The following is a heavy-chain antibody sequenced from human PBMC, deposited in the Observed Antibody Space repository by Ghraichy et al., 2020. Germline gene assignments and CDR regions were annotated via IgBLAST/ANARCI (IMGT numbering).Heavy chain of an antibody. CDR3: ARDLSSPYYGIDV. Sequence: GGSLRLSCAVSGFTFSRHDMSWVRQAPGKGLEWISYISSSSLTIFYADSVKGRFTISRDNAKNSVYLQMNTLRDEDTAVYYCARDLSSPYYGIDVWGQGTTVTVSS. J-gene: IGHJ6*02. CDR1: GFTFSRHD. V-gene: IGHV3-48*02. CDR2: ISSSSLTI.